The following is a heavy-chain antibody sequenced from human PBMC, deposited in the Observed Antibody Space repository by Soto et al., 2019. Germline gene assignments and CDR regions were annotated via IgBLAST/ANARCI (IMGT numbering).Heavy chain of an antibody. Sequence: AHLSESGGGLQQPGWSLKLSCEASRFTFSNFAMSWVRQAPGKGLEWISTIGVTAGSTYYTDSVRGRVTISRDNSKNTLYLEMNSLRAEDTALYYCAKVMYTWNDVAALDSWGQGTLVAVSS. CDR3: AKVMYTWNDVAALDS. V-gene: IGHV3-23*01. CDR2: IGVTAGST. J-gene: IGHJ4*02. CDR1: RFTFSNFA. D-gene: IGHD1-1*01.